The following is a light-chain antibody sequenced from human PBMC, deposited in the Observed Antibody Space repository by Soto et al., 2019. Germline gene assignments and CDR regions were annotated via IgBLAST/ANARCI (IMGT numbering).Light chain of an antibody. CDR3: QKCKVAPFT. CDR2: AAS. Sequence: DIQMTPSPSSLSASVGDRVTITCQASQNINNYLNWYQQKPGKVPKLLIYAASTLQSGVPSRFSGSGSGTDFTLTVSSLQPEDVATYYCQKCKVAPFTCGGGTKGDIK. V-gene: IGKV1-27*01. CDR1: QNINNY. J-gene: IGKJ4*01.